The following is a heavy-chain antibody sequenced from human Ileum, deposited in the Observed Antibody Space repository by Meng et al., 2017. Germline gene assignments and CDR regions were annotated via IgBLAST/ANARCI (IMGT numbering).Heavy chain of an antibody. CDR1: RGSISSVYYY. CDR2: IYSNGNT. D-gene: IGHD2-8*01. CDR3: ARAPKYCTNAVCSRPLDS. J-gene: IGHJ4*02. Sequence: QVQLQESGPRLVKPSQTLSLTCTFSRGSISSVYYYWSWVRQSPGKVPEWIGYIYSNGNTYSNPSLRGRLMISIDTSKNQFSLKLSSVTAADTAVYYCARAPKYCTNAVCSRPLDSWGQGTLVTVSS. V-gene: IGHV4-30-4*01.